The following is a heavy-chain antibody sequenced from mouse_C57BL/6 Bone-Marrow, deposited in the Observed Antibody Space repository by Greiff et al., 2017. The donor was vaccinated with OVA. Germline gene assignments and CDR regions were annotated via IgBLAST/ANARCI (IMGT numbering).Heavy chain of an antibody. V-gene: IGHV5-16*01. Sequence: EVKLVESEGGLVQPGSSMKLSCTASGFTFSDYYMAWVRQVPEKGLEWVANINYDGSSTYYLDSLKSRFIISRDNAKNILYLQMSSLKSEDTATYYCARDPPHYGSSYWYFDVWGTGTTVTVSS. CDR3: ARDPPHYGSSYWYFDV. CDR2: INYDGSST. CDR1: GFTFSDYY. J-gene: IGHJ1*03. D-gene: IGHD1-1*01.